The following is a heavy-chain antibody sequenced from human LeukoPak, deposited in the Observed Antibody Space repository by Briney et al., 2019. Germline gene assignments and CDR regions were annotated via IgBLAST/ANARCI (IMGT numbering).Heavy chain of an antibody. CDR2: VSYDGSYK. CDR3: AREVAPSYYDFWSGYYRVNWFDP. CDR1: GFTFSNFA. D-gene: IGHD3-3*01. V-gene: IGHV3-30*04. Sequence: GGSLRLSCAATGFTFSNFAMHWVRQAPGKGLEWVAVVSYDGSYKYYADSVKGRFTISRDNSKNTLYLQMNSLRAEDTAVYYCAREVAPSYYDFWSGYYRVNWFDPWGQGTLVTVSS. J-gene: IGHJ5*02.